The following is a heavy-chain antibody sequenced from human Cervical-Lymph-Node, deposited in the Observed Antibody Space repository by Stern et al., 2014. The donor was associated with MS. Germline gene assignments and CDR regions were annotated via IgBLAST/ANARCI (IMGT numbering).Heavy chain of an antibody. CDR1: GFTFNHYT. CDR3: ARDGYNSYFFYGLDV. CDR2: ISWDGSNT. Sequence: VQLVESGGVVVQPGGSLRLSCAASGFTFNHYTLHWVRQAPGKRLEWVSLISWDGSNTYYADSVRGRFTISRDNTINSLYLQMNSLTAEDAAVYFCARDGYNSYFFYGLDVWGLGTTVTVSS. J-gene: IGHJ6*02. D-gene: IGHD5-24*01. V-gene: IGHV3-43*01.